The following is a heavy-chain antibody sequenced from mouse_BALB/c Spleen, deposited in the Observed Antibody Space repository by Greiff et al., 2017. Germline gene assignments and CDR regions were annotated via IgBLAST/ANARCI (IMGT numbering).Heavy chain of an antibody. V-gene: IGHV1-63*02. CDR1: GYTFTNYW. Sequence: QVQLKQSGAELVRPGTSVKISCKASGYTFTNYWLGWVKQRPGHGLEWIGDIYPGGGYTNYNEKFKGKATLTADTSSSTAYMQLSSLTSEDSAVYFCATGTRAMDYWGQGTSVTVSS. CDR2: IYPGGGYT. CDR3: ATGTRAMDY. J-gene: IGHJ4*01. D-gene: IGHD4-1*01.